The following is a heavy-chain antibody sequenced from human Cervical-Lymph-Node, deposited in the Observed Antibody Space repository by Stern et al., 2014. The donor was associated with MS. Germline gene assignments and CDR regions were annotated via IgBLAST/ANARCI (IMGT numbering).Heavy chain of an antibody. V-gene: IGHV1-18*04. Sequence: VQLVQSGPEVKKPGASVKVSCKASGYTFTSYGIDWVRQAPGQGLEWMGWISAYNGNSNYERNLQGRVTLTTTTTTITAYMERRSLRSDDTAIYFCARSGTRVPRGYWGQGTLITVSS. D-gene: IGHD6-25*01. CDR2: ISAYNGNS. CDR1: GYTFTSYG. J-gene: IGHJ4*02. CDR3: ARSGTRVPRGY.